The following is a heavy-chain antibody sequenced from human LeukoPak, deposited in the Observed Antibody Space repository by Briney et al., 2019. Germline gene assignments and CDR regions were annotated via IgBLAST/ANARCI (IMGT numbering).Heavy chain of an antibody. CDR1: GFTFSDYY. J-gene: IGHJ4*02. CDR2: ISSSGSTI. D-gene: IGHD1-26*01. V-gene: IGHV3-11*01. Sequence: GGSLRLSCAASGFTFSDYYMSWIRQAPGKGLEWVSCISSSGSTIYYADSVKGRFTISRDNAKNSLYLQMNSLRAEDTAVYYCARDQRIVGATDVNYFDYWGQGTLVTVSS. CDR3: ARDQRIVGATDVNYFDY.